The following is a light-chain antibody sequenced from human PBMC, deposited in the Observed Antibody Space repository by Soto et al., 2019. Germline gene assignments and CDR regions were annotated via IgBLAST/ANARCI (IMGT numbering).Light chain of an antibody. CDR3: QQYNDWPWT. V-gene: IGKV3-20*01. CDR2: GAS. J-gene: IGKJ1*01. CDR1: QTVRNDY. Sequence: EFVLTQSPGTLSLSPGERATLSCRASQTVRNDYLAWYQQKPGQAPRLLIYGASSRATGIPDRFSGSGSGTEFALTISSLQSEDFAVYYCQQYNDWPWTFGQGTKVDIK.